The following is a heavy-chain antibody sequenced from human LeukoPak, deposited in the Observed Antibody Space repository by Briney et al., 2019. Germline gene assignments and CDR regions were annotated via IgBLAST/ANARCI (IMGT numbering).Heavy chain of an antibody. D-gene: IGHD3-3*01. V-gene: IGHV4-39*01. CDR1: GGSISSSSYY. J-gene: IGHJ4*02. Sequence: SETLSLTCTVSGGSISSSSYYWGWIRQPPGKGLEWIGSIYYSGSTYYNPSLKSRVTISVDTSKNQFSLKLSSVTAADTAVYYCARGGDFWSGYYTDYFDYWGQGTLVTVSS. CDR2: IYYSGST. CDR3: ARGGDFWSGYYTDYFDY.